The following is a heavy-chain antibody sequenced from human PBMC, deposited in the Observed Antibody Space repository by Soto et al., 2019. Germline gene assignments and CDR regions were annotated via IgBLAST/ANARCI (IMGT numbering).Heavy chain of an antibody. V-gene: IGHV4-30-4*01. D-gene: IGHD4-17*01. CDR1: GASISGGDAY. Sequence: QVQLQESGPGPVKPSQTLSLTCTVSGASISGGDAYWSWIRQPPGKGLEWIGYIYYTGSTYHNPSLKSRLILSVDTSKNQFSLRLSSVTAADTAVYFCARGYGDYGDWFDPWGQGTLVTVSS. CDR3: ARGYGDYGDWFDP. CDR2: IYYTGST. J-gene: IGHJ5*02.